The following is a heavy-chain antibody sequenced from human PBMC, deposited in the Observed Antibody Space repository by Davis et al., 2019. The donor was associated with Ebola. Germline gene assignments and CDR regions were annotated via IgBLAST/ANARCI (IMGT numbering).Heavy chain of an antibody. CDR1: GFTFSSYG. CDR3: AKGAYYSWEDAFDI. CDR2: ISYDGSNK. J-gene: IGHJ3*02. Sequence: PGGSLRLSCAASGFTFSSYGMHWVRQAPGKGLEWVAVISYDGSNKYYADSVKGRFTISRDNSKNTLYLQMNSLRAEDTAVYYCAKGAYYSWEDAFDIWGQGTMVTVSS. D-gene: IGHD3-10*01. V-gene: IGHV3-30*18.